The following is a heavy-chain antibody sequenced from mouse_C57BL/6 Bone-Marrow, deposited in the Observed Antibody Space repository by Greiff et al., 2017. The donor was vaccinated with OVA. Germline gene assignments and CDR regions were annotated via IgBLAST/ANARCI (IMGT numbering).Heavy chain of an antibody. D-gene: IGHD2-4*01. Sequence: QVQLQQPGAELVKPGASVKLSCKASGYTFTSYWMQWVKQRPGQGLEWIGEIDPSDSYTNYNQKFKGKATLTVDTSSSTAYMQLSSLTSEDSAVYYCARREIYYDYSFAYGGQGTLVTVSA. CDR3: ARREIYYDYSFAY. CDR2: IDPSDSYT. J-gene: IGHJ3*01. V-gene: IGHV1-50*01. CDR1: GYTFTSYW.